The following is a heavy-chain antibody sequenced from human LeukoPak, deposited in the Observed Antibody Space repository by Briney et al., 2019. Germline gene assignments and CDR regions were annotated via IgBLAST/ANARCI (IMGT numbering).Heavy chain of an antibody. CDR1: GFSISGGYY. D-gene: IGHD6-13*01. Sequence: SETLSLTCTVSGFSISGGYYWGWIRQPPGKGLEWITNIYHSGSTYYNPSLKSRVTISVDTSKNHFSLKLSSVTAADTAVYYCARHSITAGTEYAFDIWGQGTMVTVSS. J-gene: IGHJ3*02. V-gene: IGHV4-38-2*02. CDR2: IYHSGST. CDR3: ARHSITAGTEYAFDI.